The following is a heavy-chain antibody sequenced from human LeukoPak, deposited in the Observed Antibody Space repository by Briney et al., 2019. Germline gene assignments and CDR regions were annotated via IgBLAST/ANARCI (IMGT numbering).Heavy chain of an antibody. CDR3: ASITMIVVENYFDY. J-gene: IGHJ4*02. CDR1: GGSISSSSYY. V-gene: IGHV4-39*01. Sequence: PSETLSLTCTVSGGSISSSSYYWGWIRQPPGKGLEWIGSIYYSGSTYYNPSLKSRVTISVDTSKNQFSPKLSSVTAADTAVYYCASITMIVVENYFDYWGPGTLVTVSS. CDR2: IYYSGST. D-gene: IGHD3-22*01.